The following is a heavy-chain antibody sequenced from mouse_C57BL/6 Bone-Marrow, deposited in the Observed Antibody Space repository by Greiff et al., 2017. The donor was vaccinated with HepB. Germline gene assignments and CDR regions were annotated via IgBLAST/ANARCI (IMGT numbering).Heavy chain of an antibody. CDR2: ISSGSSTI. D-gene: IGHD1-1*01. CDR3: ARAPPYGSSSYAMDY. Sequence: EVKVEESGGGLVKPGGSLKLSCAASGFTFSDYGMHWVRQAPEKGLEWVAYISSGSSTIYYADTVKGRFTISRDNAKNTLFLQMTSLRSEDTAMYYCARAPPYGSSSYAMDYWGQGTSVAVSS. V-gene: IGHV5-17*01. J-gene: IGHJ4*01. CDR1: GFTFSDYG.